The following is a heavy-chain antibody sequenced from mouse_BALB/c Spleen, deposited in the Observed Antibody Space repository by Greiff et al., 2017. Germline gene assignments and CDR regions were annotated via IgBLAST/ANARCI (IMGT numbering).Heavy chain of an antibody. CDR1: GFTFSSYG. Sequence: EVKLVESGGGLVQPGGSLKLSCAASGFTFSSYGMSWVRQTPDKRLELVATINSNGGSTYYPDSVKGRFTISRDNAKNTLYLQMSSLRSEDTAMYYCARGQASYYGSSPPAMDYWGQGTSVTVSS. D-gene: IGHD1-1*01. J-gene: IGHJ4*01. CDR2: INSNGGST. CDR3: ARGQASYYGSSPPAMDY. V-gene: IGHV5-6-3*01.